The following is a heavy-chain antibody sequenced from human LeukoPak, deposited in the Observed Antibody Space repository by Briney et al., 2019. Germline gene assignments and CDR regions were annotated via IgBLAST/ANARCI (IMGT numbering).Heavy chain of an antibody. CDR2: IWFDGSTK. Sequence: GGSLRLSCAASGFSFKDTGMHWVRQAPGKGPEWLTIIWFDGSTKYYADSVKGRFTVSRDNSQNILYLQMNDLRAEDTAVYYCARVGSSFLYLGMDVWGQGTTVTVSS. CDR1: GFSFKDTG. CDR3: ARVGSSFLYLGMDV. V-gene: IGHV3-33*01. J-gene: IGHJ6*02. D-gene: IGHD1-26*01.